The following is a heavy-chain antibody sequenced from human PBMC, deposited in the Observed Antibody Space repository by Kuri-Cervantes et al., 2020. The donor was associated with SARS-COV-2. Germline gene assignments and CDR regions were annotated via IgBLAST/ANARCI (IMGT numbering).Heavy chain of an antibody. V-gene: IGHV4-39*07. D-gene: IGHD3-3*01. CDR2: IYHSGST. CDR1: GASISSSSYY. CDR3: ARHTIFGAHDAFDI. J-gene: IGHJ3*02. Sequence: SETLSLTCTVSGASISSSSYYWDWNRQPPGKGLEWIGSIYHSGSTYYNPSLKSRVTMSVDTSKNQFSLKLSSVTAADTAVYYCARHTIFGAHDAFDIWGQGTMVTVSS.